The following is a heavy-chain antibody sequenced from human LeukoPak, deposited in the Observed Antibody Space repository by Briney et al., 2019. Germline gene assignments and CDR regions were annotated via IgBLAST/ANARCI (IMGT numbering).Heavy chain of an antibody. J-gene: IGHJ4*02. Sequence: PGGSLRLSCAASGFTFSSYAMSWVRQAPGKGLEWVSAITSGGGSTYYADSVKGRFTISRDNSRNTLYLQMNSLRAEDTAVYYCAKDRLGRGEGYWGQGTLVTVSS. CDR1: GFTFSSYA. D-gene: IGHD2-15*01. CDR3: AKDRLGRGEGY. CDR2: ITSGGGST. V-gene: IGHV3-23*01.